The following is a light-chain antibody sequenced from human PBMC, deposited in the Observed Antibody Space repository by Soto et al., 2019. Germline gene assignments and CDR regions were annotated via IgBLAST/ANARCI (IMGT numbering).Light chain of an antibody. Sequence: QSVLTQPHSASGTPGQRVTISCSGSSSNIGANPINWYQQLPGTAPKLLIYNNDQRPSGVPDRFSASKSGTSASLAISGLQSEYEADYYCEAWDDSLYGAVLGGGTKLTVL. CDR2: NND. CDR3: EAWDDSLYGAV. V-gene: IGLV1-44*01. CDR1: SSNIGANP. J-gene: IGLJ2*01.